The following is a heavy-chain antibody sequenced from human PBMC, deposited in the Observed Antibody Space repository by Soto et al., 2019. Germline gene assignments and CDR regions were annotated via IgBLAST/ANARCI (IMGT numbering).Heavy chain of an antibody. CDR2: ISVTGDT. Sequence: GGSLRLSCAASGFTFSSYAMNWVRQAPGKGPEWVSHISVTGDTYYADSVKGRFTISRDNSKNTLFLQMNSLRAEDTAVYYCAKSLSTATSFDYWGQGTPVTVSS. J-gene: IGHJ4*02. V-gene: IGHV3-23*01. CDR1: GFTFSSYA. CDR3: AKSLSTATSFDY.